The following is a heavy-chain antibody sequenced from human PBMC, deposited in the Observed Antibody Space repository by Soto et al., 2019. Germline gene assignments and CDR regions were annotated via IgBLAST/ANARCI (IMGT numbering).Heavy chain of an antibody. Sequence: QVHLQESGPGLVKPSQTLSLTCTVSGGSLTSNGYYWSWIRQRPEKGLEWLGYIYYSGTTHFNPSLKSRISISMDTSNNQFSLNLTSVTAADTAVYFCARDLLYRAVFEIWGQGTLVTVSA. J-gene: IGHJ3*02. V-gene: IGHV4-31*03. D-gene: IGHD3-3*01. CDR1: GGSLTSNGYY. CDR2: IYYSGTT. CDR3: ARDLLYRAVFEI.